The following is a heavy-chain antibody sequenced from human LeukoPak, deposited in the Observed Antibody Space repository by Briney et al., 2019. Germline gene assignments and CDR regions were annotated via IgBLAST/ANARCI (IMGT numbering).Heavy chain of an antibody. D-gene: IGHD3-22*01. V-gene: IGHV3-23*01. Sequence: GGSLRLSCAASGFTFSSYAMSWVRQAPGKGLEWVSAISGSGGGTYYADSVKGRFTISRDNSKNTLYLQINSLRAEDTAIYYCAKDCVKYSSSPIDYWGQGTLVTVSS. J-gene: IGHJ4*02. CDR1: GFTFSSYA. CDR3: AKDCVKYSSSPIDY. CDR2: ISGSGGGT.